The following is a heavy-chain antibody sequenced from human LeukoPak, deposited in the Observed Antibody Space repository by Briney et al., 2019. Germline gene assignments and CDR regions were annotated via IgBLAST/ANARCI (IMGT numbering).Heavy chain of an antibody. J-gene: IGHJ3*02. CDR1: GFTLSSYA. Sequence: GGSLRLSCAASGFTLSSYAMSWVRQAPGKGLEWVSAISGGGAATHYAVSVKGRFTISRDDSKNTLYLQMNSLRAEDTAVYYCARSIKVVPAAMSHTYAFDIWGQGTMVTVSS. V-gene: IGHV3-23*01. D-gene: IGHD2-2*01. CDR3: ARSIKVVPAAMSHTYAFDI. CDR2: ISGGGAAT.